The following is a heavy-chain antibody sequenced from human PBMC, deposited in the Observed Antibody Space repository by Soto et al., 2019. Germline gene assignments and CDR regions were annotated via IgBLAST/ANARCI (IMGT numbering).Heavy chain of an antibody. J-gene: IGHJ6*02. CDR1: GGCISSYY. Sequence: QVQLQESGPGLVKPSETLSLTCTVSGGCISSYYWSWIRQPPGKGLEWIGYIYYSGSTNYNPSLKSRVTISVDTSKNQFSLKLSSVTAADTAVYYCAREGSYKNYYYYDMDVWGQGTTVTASS. D-gene: IGHD2-15*01. CDR2: IYYSGST. V-gene: IGHV4-59*01. CDR3: AREGSYKNYYYYDMDV.